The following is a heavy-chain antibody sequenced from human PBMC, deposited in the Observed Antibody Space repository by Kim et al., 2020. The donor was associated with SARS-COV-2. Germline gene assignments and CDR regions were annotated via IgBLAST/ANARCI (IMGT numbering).Heavy chain of an antibody. J-gene: IGHJ6*02. CDR1: GFTFSSYW. D-gene: IGHD3-10*01. Sequence: GGSLRLSCAASGFTFSSYWMHWVRQAPRKGLVWVSRINSDGSSTSYADSVKGRFTISRDNAKNTLYLQMNSLRAEDTAVYYCAREFVWFGELLPYYYYYYGMDVWGQGTTVTVSS. CDR3: AREFVWFGELLPYYYYYYGMDV. CDR2: INSDGSST. V-gene: IGHV3-74*01.